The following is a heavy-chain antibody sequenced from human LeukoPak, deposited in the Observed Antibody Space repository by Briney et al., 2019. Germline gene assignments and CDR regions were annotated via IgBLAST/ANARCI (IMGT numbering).Heavy chain of an antibody. Sequence: GGSLRLSCAASGFTFTNAWMSWVRQAPGKGLEWVGRIKSKTDGGITDYAAPVIDRFTISRDDSRNTLYLQMNSLKTEDTAVYYCTTEGRLLPAAVFDSWGQGTLVTVSS. CDR1: GFTFTNAW. V-gene: IGHV3-15*01. J-gene: IGHJ4*02. D-gene: IGHD2-2*01. CDR3: TTEGRLLPAAVFDS. CDR2: IKSKTDGGIT.